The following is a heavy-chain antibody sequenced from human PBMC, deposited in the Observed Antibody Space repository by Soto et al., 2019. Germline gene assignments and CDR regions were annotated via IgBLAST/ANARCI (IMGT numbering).Heavy chain of an antibody. D-gene: IGHD6-13*01. CDR1: GFTFSNAW. V-gene: IGHV3-15*07. CDR2: IKSKTDGGTT. Sequence: EVQLVESGGGLVKPGGSLRLSCAASGFTFSNAWMNWVRQAPGKGLEWVGRIKSKTDGGTTDYAAPVKGRFTISRDDSKNTLYLQMTRLKTEDTAVYYCTTVSSSGFTRHYYYYGMDVWGQGTTLTVSS. CDR3: TTVSSSGFTRHYYYYGMDV. J-gene: IGHJ6*02.